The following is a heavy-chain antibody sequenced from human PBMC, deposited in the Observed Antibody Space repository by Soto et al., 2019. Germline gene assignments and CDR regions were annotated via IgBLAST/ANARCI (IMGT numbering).Heavy chain of an antibody. CDR3: SRDLHGDPYY. J-gene: IGHJ4*02. CDR1: GYTFTSYG. V-gene: IGHV1-18*01. D-gene: IGHD4-17*01. Sequence: ASVKVSCKASGYTFTSYGISLVRQAPVQVLELIVWIIAYNFNTNYSQKLQGRFTITTYTSTITSYIELRSLISDDTAVYYCSRDLHGDPYYWGQGNLVTV. CDR2: IIAYNFNT.